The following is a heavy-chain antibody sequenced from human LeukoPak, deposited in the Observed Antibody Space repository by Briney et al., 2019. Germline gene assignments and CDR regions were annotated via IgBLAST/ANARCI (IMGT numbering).Heavy chain of an antibody. V-gene: IGHV3-21*01. CDR2: ISSSSSYI. D-gene: IGHD6-13*01. J-gene: IGHJ4*02. CDR3: ARDWNLAAAVYYFDL. CDR1: GFTFSSYS. Sequence: PGGSLRLSCAASGFTFSSYSMNWVRQAPGKGLEWVSSISSSSSYIYYADSVKGRFTISRDNSKNTLYLQMNSLRAEDTAVYYCARDWNLAAAVYYFDLWGQGTLVTVSS.